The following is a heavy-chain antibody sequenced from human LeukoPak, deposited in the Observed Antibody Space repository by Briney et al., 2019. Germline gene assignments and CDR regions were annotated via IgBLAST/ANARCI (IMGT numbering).Heavy chain of an antibody. Sequence: SETLSLTCAVCGGSFSDYYWSLIRQPPGKGLEWIGEINRSGSTNYNPSLKSRVTISVDTSKNQFSLNLNSVTAADTAVYYCASNPGAVPYYGMDVWGQGTTVTVSS. V-gene: IGHV4-34*01. D-gene: IGHD4-17*01. CDR1: GGSFSDYY. J-gene: IGHJ6*02. CDR3: ASNPGAVPYYGMDV. CDR2: INRSGST.